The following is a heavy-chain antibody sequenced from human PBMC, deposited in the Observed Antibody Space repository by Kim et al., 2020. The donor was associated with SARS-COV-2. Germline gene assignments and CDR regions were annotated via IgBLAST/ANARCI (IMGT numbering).Heavy chain of an antibody. CDR2: IKSKTDGGTT. V-gene: IGHV3-15*01. CDR1: GFTFSNAW. Sequence: GGSLRLSCAASGFTFSNAWMSWVRQAPGKGLEWVGRIKSKTDGGTTDYAAPVKGRFTISRDDSKNTLYLQMNSLKTEDTAVYYCTTGHENYYDSSGYLHAFDIWGQGTMVTVSS. J-gene: IGHJ3*02. CDR3: TTGHENYYDSSGYLHAFDI. D-gene: IGHD3-22*01.